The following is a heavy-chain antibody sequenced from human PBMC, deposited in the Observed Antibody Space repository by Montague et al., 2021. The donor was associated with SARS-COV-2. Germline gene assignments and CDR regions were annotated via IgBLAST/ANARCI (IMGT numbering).Heavy chain of an antibody. J-gene: IGHJ4*02. D-gene: IGHD3-3*01. CDR1: GGSINSYY. V-gene: IGHV4-59*01. CDR3: ARAPVAHITIFGVVTSFDY. Sequence: SETLSLTCTVSGGSINSYYWSWIRQPPGKGLEWIGYIYYSGSTNYNPSLKSRVTISVDTSKNRFSLKLSSVTAADTAVYYCARAPVAHITIFGVVTSFDYWGQGTLVTVSS. CDR2: IYYSGST.